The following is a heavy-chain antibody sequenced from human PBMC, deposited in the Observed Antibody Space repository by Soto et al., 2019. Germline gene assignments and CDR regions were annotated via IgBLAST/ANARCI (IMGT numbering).Heavy chain of an antibody. Sequence: QITLKESGPALVQPTQTLTLTCTFSGFSLSTRGVGVGWIRQPPGKALEWLALLYWVDDRTYSPSPKSRLTNPKAPSKYRVVLTRTNLDPSDTATYSCAHTALGGVIALFDYWGQGTLVTVSS. J-gene: IGHJ4*02. CDR2: LYWVDDR. V-gene: IGHV2-5*02. D-gene: IGHD3-16*02. CDR1: GFSLSTRGVG. CDR3: AHTALGGVIALFDY.